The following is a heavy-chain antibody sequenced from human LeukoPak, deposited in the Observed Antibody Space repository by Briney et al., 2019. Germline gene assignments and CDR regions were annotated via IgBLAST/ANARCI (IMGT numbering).Heavy chain of an antibody. CDR2: ISGTGGTI. CDR1: GFTFSSYA. D-gene: IGHD6-19*01. CDR3: ARASVAVAGEFDS. Sequence: SGGSLRLSCEVAGFTFSSYAMNWVRQAPGRGLEWVSGISGTGGTIYYADSVKGRFTISRDNSKNTLYLQMNSLRAEDTAVYYCARASVAVAGEFDSWGQGTLVTVSS. J-gene: IGHJ4*02. V-gene: IGHV3-23*01.